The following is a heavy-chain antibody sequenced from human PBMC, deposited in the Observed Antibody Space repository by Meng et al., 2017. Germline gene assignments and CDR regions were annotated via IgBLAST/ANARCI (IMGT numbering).Heavy chain of an antibody. CDR3: ARAVLYYGSGIGGMDV. D-gene: IGHD3-10*01. CDR2: INHSGST. Sequence: SETLSLTCAVYGGSFSGYYWSWIRQPPGKGLEWIGEINHSGSTNYNPSLKSRVAISVDTSKNQFSLKLSSVTAADADVYCCARAVLYYGSGIGGMDVWGQGTTVTVSS. CDR1: GGSFSGYY. J-gene: IGHJ6*02. V-gene: IGHV4-34*01.